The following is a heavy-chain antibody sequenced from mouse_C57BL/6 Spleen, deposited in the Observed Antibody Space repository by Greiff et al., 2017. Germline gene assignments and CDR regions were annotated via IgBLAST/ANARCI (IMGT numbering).Heavy chain of an antibody. Sequence: EVMLVESGGGLVKPGGSLKLSCAASGFTFSDYGMHWVRQAPEKGLDWVAYISSGSSTIYYADTVKGRFTISRDNAKNTLFLQMTSLRSEDTAMYYCARATIVTMYFEVWGTGTTVTVSS. D-gene: IGHD2-5*01. CDR2: ISSGSSTI. J-gene: IGHJ1*03. V-gene: IGHV5-17*01. CDR3: ARATIVTMYFEV. CDR1: GFTFSDYG.